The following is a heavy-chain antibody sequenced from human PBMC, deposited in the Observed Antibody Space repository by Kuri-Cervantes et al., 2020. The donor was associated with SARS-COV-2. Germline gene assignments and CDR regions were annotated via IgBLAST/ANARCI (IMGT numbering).Heavy chain of an antibody. V-gene: IGHV4-34*01. Sequence: ESLKIPCAVYGGSFSGYYWSWIRQPPGKGLEWIGEINHSGSTNYNPSLKSRVTISVDTSKNQFSLKLSSVTAADTAVYYCARSLGYCSSTSCELDYWGQGTLVTVSS. CDR2: INHSGST. D-gene: IGHD2-2*01. J-gene: IGHJ4*02. CDR3: ARSLGYCSSTSCELDY. CDR1: GGSFSGYY.